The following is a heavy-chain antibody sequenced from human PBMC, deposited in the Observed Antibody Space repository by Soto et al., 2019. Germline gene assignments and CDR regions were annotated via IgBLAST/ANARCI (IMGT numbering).Heavy chain of an antibody. CDR2: IKQDGSEK. Sequence: ESGGGLVQPGGSLRLSCAASGFTFSSYWMSWVRQAPGKGLEWVANIKQDGSEKYYVDSVKGRFTISRDNAKNSLYLQMNSLRAEDTAVYYCARFRLSGGEDAFDIWGQGTMVTVSS. V-gene: IGHV3-7*03. CDR3: ARFRLSGGEDAFDI. J-gene: IGHJ3*02. D-gene: IGHD2-15*01. CDR1: GFTFSSYW.